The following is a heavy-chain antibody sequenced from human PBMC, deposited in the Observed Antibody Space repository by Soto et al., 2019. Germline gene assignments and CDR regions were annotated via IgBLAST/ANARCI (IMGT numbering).Heavy chain of an antibody. D-gene: IGHD3-22*01. CDR1: GDSVSSNSAA. V-gene: IGHV6-1*01. Sequence: SQTLSLPCAISGDSVSSNSAAWNWIRPSPSRGLEWLGRTYYRSKWYNDYAVSVKSRITINPDTSKNQFSLQLNSVTPEDTAVYYCARGTYGHYDSSGYYYGYWGQGTLVTVSS. J-gene: IGHJ4*02. CDR2: TYYRSKWYN. CDR3: ARGTYGHYDSSGYYYGY.